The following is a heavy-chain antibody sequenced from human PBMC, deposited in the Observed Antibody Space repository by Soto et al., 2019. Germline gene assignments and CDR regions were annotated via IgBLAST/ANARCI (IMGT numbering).Heavy chain of an antibody. J-gene: IGHJ6*02. V-gene: IGHV1-2*02. CDR1: GYTFTAYY. CDR3: ARQGSGTEYPQYFYYGMDV. D-gene: IGHD6-19*01. Sequence: QVQLVQSGAEVEKPGASVRVSCKTSGYTFTAYYIHWVRQAPGRGLEWMGWINPNSGVANYAQNFQCRATMTRDTCISTVHLDLSKMRSEDTTVYYCARQGSGTEYPQYFYYGMDVWGQGTTAAAAS. CDR2: INPNSGVA.